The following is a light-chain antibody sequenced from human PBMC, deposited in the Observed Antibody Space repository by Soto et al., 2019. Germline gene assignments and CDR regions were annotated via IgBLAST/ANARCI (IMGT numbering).Light chain of an antibody. CDR3: QQYNNWPYT. J-gene: IGKJ2*01. Sequence: EIMMTQSPATLSVSPGERATLSCWSSQSISSNLAWYQHKRGQAPRLLFYGASTRTTGVAARFSGSGSGTGFTLTISSLQSEDFAIYYCQQYNNWPYTFGQGTKLEIK. CDR2: GAS. V-gene: IGKV3-15*01. CDR1: QSISSN.